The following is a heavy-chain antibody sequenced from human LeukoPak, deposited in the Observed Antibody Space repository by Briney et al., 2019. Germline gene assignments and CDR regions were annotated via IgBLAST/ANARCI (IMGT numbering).Heavy chain of an antibody. CDR2: INPSGGST. Sequence: GASVKVSCKASGYTFTSYYMHWVRHAHGQGLEWMGIINPSGGSTSYAQKFQGRVTMTRGTSTSTVYMELSSLRSEDPAVYYCARGSGIAVIYWGQGTLVSVSS. J-gene: IGHJ4*02. D-gene: IGHD6-19*01. CDR1: GYTFTSYY. CDR3: ARGSGIAVIY. V-gene: IGHV1-46*01.